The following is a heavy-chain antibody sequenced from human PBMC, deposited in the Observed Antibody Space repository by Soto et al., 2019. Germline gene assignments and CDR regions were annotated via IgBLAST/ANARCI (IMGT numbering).Heavy chain of an antibody. J-gene: IGHJ4*02. CDR3: ARDDGWLVLDY. CDR1: GFAFSSYS. CDR2: ITIRSSYI. D-gene: IGHD6-19*01. Sequence: EVQLVESGGGLVKPGGSLRLSCAASGFAFSSYSMNWVRQAPGKGLEWVAFITIRSSYIYYADSVRGRFTISRDNAKNSLYLQMVGLRAEDTAVYYCARDDGWLVLDYWGQGTLVTVSS. V-gene: IGHV3-21*06.